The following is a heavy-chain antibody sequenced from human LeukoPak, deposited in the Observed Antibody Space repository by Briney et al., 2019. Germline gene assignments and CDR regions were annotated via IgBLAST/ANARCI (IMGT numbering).Heavy chain of an antibody. V-gene: IGHV3-23*01. Sequence: PGGSLRLSCAASGFTFSSYAMSWVRQAPGKGLEWVSAISGSGGSTYYADSVKGRFTISRDNSKNTLYLQMNSLRAEDTAVYYCASLSSGSSHYYYYGMDVWGQGTTVTVSS. CDR1: GFTFSSYA. CDR3: ASLSSGSSHYYYYGMDV. D-gene: IGHD1-26*01. J-gene: IGHJ6*02. CDR2: ISGSGGST.